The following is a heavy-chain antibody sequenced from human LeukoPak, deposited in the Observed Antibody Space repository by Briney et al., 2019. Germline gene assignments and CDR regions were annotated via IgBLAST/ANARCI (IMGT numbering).Heavy chain of an antibody. J-gene: IGHJ4*02. CDR3: ARDHSNWNYAPDF. CDR2: ISASNGNT. Sequence: ASVKVSCKASGGTFSSYAISWVRQAPAQGLQWLGWISASNGNTKYSQKFRDRVTMSTDTSTGTAYLDVRSLTSDDTAVYYCARDHSNWNYAPDFWGQGTLVIVSS. D-gene: IGHD1-7*01. V-gene: IGHV1-18*01. CDR1: GGTFSSYA.